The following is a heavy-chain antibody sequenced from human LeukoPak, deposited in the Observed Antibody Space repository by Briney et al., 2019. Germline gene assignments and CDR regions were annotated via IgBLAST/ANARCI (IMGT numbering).Heavy chain of an antibody. CDR3: ARDYCSGGSCYSGGFDY. V-gene: IGHV3-21*01. CDR2: ISSSSSYI. Sequence: PGGSLRLSCAASGFTFSSYSMNWVRQAPGKGLEWVSSISSSSSYIYYADSAKGRFTISRDNAKNSLYLQMNSLRAEDTAVYYCARDYCSGGSCYSGGFDYWGQGTLVTVSS. J-gene: IGHJ4*02. CDR1: GFTFSSYS. D-gene: IGHD2-15*01.